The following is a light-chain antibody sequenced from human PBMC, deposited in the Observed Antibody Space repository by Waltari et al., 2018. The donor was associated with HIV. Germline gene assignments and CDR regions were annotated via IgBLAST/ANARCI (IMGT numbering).Light chain of an antibody. V-gene: IGKV3-20*01. CDR3: QQYGSSLIYT. CDR1: QSVSSSY. CDR2: GAS. Sequence: EIVFTQSPVTLSLSPGERATLSCRASQSVSSSYLAWYHQKPGPAPRLLSYGASTRATGIPDRFSGSGSGTDFTLTISRLEPEDFAVYYCQQYGSSLIYTFGQGTKLEIK. J-gene: IGKJ2*01.